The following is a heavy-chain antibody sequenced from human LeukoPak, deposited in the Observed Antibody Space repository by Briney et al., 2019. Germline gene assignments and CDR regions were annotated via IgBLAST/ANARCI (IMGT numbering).Heavy chain of an antibody. CDR1: GGSISSSSYY. Sequence: SEPLSLTCTVSGGSISSSSYYWGWIRQPPGKGLEWIGSIYYSGSTYYNPSLKSRVTISVDTSKNQFSLKLSSVTAADTAVYYCARVPYNWNYGWFDPWGQGTLVTASS. V-gene: IGHV4-39*01. J-gene: IGHJ5*02. CDR3: ARVPYNWNYGWFDP. D-gene: IGHD1-7*01. CDR2: IYYSGST.